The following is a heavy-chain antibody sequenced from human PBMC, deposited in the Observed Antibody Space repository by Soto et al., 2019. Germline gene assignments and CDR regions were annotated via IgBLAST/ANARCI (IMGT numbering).Heavy chain of an antibody. CDR2: INHSGST. D-gene: IGHD3-16*01. CDR1: GGSFSGYY. V-gene: IGHV4-34*01. CDR3: AIGGGPLY. J-gene: IGHJ4*02. Sequence: QVQLQQWGAGLLKPSETLSLTCAVYGGSFSGYYWSWIRQPPGKGLEWIGEINHSGSTNYNPSLKSRVTISVDTSKNQVSLKLSCVTAADPAVYYCAIGGGPLYWVQGTLVTVSS.